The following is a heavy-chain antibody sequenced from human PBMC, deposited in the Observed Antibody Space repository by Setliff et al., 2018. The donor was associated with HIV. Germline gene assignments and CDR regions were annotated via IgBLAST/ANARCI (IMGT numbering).Heavy chain of an antibody. J-gene: IGHJ4*02. CDR3: AKVSSPYTTSSFVLDY. CDR2: ITGSGKTI. V-gene: IGHV3-48*03. D-gene: IGHD6-6*01. CDR1: GFTFSTHE. Sequence: LSLTCAASGFTFSTHEMNWVRQAPGKGLEWVSYITGSGKTIYYADSVKGRFTISRDNSKNTVYLQMNSLRLEDTAVYYCAKVSSPYTTSSFVLDYWGQGTLVTVSS.